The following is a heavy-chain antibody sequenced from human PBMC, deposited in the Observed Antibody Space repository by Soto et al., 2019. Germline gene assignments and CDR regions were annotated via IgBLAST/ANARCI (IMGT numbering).Heavy chain of an antibody. CDR2: IIPILGIA. CDR1: GGTFSSYT. CDR3: ARDRLRYYGSGSSATNWFDP. V-gene: IGHV1-69*04. J-gene: IGHJ5*02. D-gene: IGHD3-10*01. Sequence: SVKVSCKASGGTFSSYTISWVRQAPGQGLEWMGRIIPILGIANYAQKFQGRVTITADKSTSTAYMELSSLRSEDTAVYYCARDRLRYYGSGSSATNWFDPWGQGTLVTVSS.